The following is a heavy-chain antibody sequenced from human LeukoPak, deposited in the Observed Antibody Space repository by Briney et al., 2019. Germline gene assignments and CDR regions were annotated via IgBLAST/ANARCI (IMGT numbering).Heavy chain of an antibody. CDR2: IYYSGSA. CDR1: GGSISSSSYY. CDR3: ARDARIVGATTVDF. V-gene: IGHV4-39*07. Sequence: SETLSLTCTVSGGSISSSSYYWGWIRQPPGKGLEWIGSIYYSGSAYYNPSLKSRVTISVDTSKNQFYLKVSSVTAADTALYYCARDARIVGATTVDFWGQGTLVTVSS. D-gene: IGHD1-26*01. J-gene: IGHJ4*02.